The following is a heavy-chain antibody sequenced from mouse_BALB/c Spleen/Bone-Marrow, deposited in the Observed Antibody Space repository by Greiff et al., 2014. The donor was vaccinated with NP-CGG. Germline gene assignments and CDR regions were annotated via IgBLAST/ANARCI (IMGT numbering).Heavy chain of an antibody. V-gene: IGHV5-17*02. CDR2: IGGGGSTL. Sequence: EVQAAEFGGGLVQPGGSRKPLCAAFGFTFSSFGMHWIRQASEKGSGWVAYIGGGGSTLYYADTVKGRFTVSRDNPKNTLFLQVTGLRSEDTDMYFCARESGDYAGVDYWGQGTPLTVSS. D-gene: IGHD2-13*01. CDR3: ARESGDYAGVDY. CDR1: GFTFSSFG. J-gene: IGHJ2*01.